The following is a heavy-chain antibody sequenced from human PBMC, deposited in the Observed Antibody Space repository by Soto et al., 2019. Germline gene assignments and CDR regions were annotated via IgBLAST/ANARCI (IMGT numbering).Heavy chain of an antibody. CDR3: ARAQMSEDYYYYGMDV. V-gene: IGHV3-23*01. CDR1: GFTFSSYA. CDR2: ISGSGGST. J-gene: IGHJ6*02. Sequence: GGSLRLSCAASGFTFSSYAMSWVRQAPGKGLEWVSAISGSGGSTYYADSVKGRFTISRDNSKNTLYLQMNSLRAEDTAVYYCARAQMSEDYYYYGMDVWGQGTTVTVSS.